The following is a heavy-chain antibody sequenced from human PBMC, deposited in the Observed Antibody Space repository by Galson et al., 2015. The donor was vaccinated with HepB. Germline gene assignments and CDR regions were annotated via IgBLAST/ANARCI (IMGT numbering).Heavy chain of an antibody. Sequence: LSLTCAVHGGSFSGYYWSWLRQPPGKGLEWIGEVNHSGSTNYNPSLKSRVTISEDTSKNQFSLKLSSVTAADTAVYYCARGVPPFYYDSGGYYYRGYFDYWGQGTLVTVSS. D-gene: IGHD3-22*01. CDR3: ARGVPPFYYDSGGYYYRGYFDY. CDR1: GGSFSGYY. V-gene: IGHV4-34*01. J-gene: IGHJ4*02. CDR2: VNHSGST.